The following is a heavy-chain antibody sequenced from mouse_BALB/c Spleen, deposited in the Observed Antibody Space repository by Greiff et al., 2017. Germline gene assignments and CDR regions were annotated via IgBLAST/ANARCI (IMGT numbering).Heavy chain of an antibody. CDR3: AREGDGHFDY. J-gene: IGHJ2*01. V-gene: IGHV5-17*02. CDR1: GFAFSSFG. Sequence: DVQLVESGGGLVQPGGSRKLSCAASGFAFSSFGMHWVRQAPEKGLEWVAYISSGSSTIYYADTVKGRFTISRDNPKNTLFLQMTSLRSEDTAMYYCAREGDGHFDYWGQGTTLTVSS. D-gene: IGHD2-3*01. CDR2: ISSGSSTI.